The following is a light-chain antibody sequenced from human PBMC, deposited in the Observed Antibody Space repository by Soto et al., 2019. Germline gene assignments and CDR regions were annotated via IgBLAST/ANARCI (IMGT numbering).Light chain of an antibody. CDR1: QSVSSNY. Sequence: EIVLTQSSGTLSLSPGERATLSCRASQSVSSNYLAWYQQKPGQAPRPLIYGASSRATGIPDRFSGSGSGTDFTLTISRLEPEDVAVYYCQHYGSSPYTFGQGTKLEIK. CDR3: QHYGSSPYT. CDR2: GAS. V-gene: IGKV3-20*01. J-gene: IGKJ2*01.